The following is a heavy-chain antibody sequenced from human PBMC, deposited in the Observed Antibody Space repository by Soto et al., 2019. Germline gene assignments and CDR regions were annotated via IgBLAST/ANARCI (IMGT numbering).Heavy chain of an antibody. CDR1: GGSFSGYY. D-gene: IGHD3-22*01. Sequence: SETLSLTCAVYGGSFSGYYWSWIRQPPGKGLEWIGEINHSGSTNYNPSLKSRVTISVDTSKNQFSLKLSSVTAADTAVYYCASRFGYYDSSGYQSPYGMDVWGQGTTVTVSS. V-gene: IGHV4-34*01. CDR2: INHSGST. J-gene: IGHJ6*02. CDR3: ASRFGYYDSSGYQSPYGMDV.